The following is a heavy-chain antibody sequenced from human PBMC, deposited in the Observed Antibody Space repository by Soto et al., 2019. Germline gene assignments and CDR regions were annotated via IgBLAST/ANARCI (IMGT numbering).Heavy chain of an antibody. CDR3: ARGSSIAGLDYGMDV. J-gene: IGHJ6*02. Sequence: QVQLQESGPGLVKPSQTLSLTCTVSGGSISSGGYYWTWIRQHPGKGLEWIGYNYYSGITYYNPSLKSRVTISLDTSKTQFALRLSSVTAADTAVYYCARGSSIAGLDYGMDVWGQGTTVTVSS. D-gene: IGHD6-6*01. V-gene: IGHV4-31*03. CDR1: GGSISSGGYY. CDR2: NYYSGIT.